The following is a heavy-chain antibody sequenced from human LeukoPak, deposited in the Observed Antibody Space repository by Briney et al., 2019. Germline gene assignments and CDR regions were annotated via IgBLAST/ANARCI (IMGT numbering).Heavy chain of an antibody. J-gene: IGHJ4*02. CDR1: GYTFTSYG. CDR2: MNPYNDNT. D-gene: IGHD6-19*01. V-gene: IGHV1-18*01. CDR3: ARSPPLAEAGTEDY. Sequence: ASVKVSCKASGYTFTSYGISWVRQAPGQGLEWMGWMNPYNDNTNYAQNLQGRVTMTTDASTSTAYMELRSLRSDDTAVYYCARSPPLAEAGTEDYWGQGALVTVSS.